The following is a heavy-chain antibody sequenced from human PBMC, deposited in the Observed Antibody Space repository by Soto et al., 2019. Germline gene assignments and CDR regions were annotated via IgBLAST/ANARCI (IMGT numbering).Heavy chain of an antibody. CDR3: AREVGGANYFDY. CDR1: GFTFSSSS. D-gene: IGHD3-16*01. J-gene: IGHJ4*02. CDR2: ISSSSSYI. Sequence: EVQLVESGGGLVKPGGSLRLSCAASGFTFSSSSMNWVRQAPGKGLEWVSSISSSSSYIYYADSVKGRFTISRDNAKNSLYLQMNSLRAEDTAVYYCAREVGGANYFDYWGQGTLVTVSS. V-gene: IGHV3-21*01.